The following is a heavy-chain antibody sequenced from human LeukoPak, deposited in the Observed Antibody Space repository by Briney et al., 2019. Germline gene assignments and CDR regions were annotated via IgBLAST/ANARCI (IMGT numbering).Heavy chain of an antibody. CDR2: IKQDGSEK. D-gene: IGHD5-12*01. CDR3: ARIGRGGYDYPYYFDY. CDR1: GFTFSSYW. J-gene: IGHJ4*02. V-gene: IGHV3-7*03. Sequence: QSGGSLTLSCAASGFTFSSYWMSWVRQAPGKGREGVANIKQDGSEKYYIDPVKGRFPIYRDHAKNSLSLHMNSLRAEDTAVYYCARIGRGGYDYPYYFDYWGQGTLVTVSS.